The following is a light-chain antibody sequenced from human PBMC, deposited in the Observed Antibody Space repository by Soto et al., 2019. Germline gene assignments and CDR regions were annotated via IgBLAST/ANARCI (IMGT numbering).Light chain of an antibody. Sequence: DIQMTQSPSSLSASVGDRVTITCRASQSISRYLNWYQQRPGEAPNVLIYAASNLQSGVPSRFSGSGSGTDLTLTISGLQPEDFATYYCQQSYSVPPYTFGQGTKLQIK. CDR3: QQSYSVPPYT. CDR2: AAS. J-gene: IGKJ2*01. CDR1: QSISRY. V-gene: IGKV1-39*01.